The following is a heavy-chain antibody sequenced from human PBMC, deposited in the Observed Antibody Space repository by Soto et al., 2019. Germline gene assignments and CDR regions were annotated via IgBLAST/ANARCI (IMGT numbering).Heavy chain of an antibody. D-gene: IGHD1-1*01. CDR2: ISGGNDNK. V-gene: IGHV1-3*01. Sequence: ASVKDSCKAFGYTFSNYAVHWVRQAPGQTLEWMGWISGGNDNKAYSQKYQDRVTISKDTSASTVYMEMRSLRSEDTAVYYCARGVVGSWIEGFFDYWG. CDR1: GYTFSNYA. J-gene: IGHJ4*01. CDR3: ARGVVGSWIEGFFDY.